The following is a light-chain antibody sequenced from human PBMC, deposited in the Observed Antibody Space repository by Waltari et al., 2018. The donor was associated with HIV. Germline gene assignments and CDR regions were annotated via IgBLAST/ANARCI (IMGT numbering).Light chain of an antibody. J-gene: IGKJ1*01. V-gene: IGKV4-1*01. CDR3: QQYYSTPRT. CDR1: QSVLYSSNNKNY. Sequence: DIVMTKSPDYMAVALGDRATINSQSSQSVLYSSNNKNYLAWYQQKPGQPPKLLIYWASTRESGVPDRFSGSGSGTDFTLTSSSLQAEDVAVYYCQQYYSTPRTFGQGTKVEIK. CDR2: WAS.